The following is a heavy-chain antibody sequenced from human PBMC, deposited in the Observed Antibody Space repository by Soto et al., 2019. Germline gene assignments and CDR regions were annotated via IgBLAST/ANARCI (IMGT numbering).Heavy chain of an antibody. CDR3: AREYQYGMDV. J-gene: IGHJ6*02. Sequence: GGSRRLSSTASGFRLSYRKYWVREAPGKGLQWVSYISTRSSMVHYADTVRGRFTISRDDAKDSLYLQMNSLRDEDTAVYYCAREYQYGMDVWGQGT. CDR1: GFRLSYR. D-gene: IGHD2-8*01. V-gene: IGHV3-48*02. CDR2: ISTRSSMV.